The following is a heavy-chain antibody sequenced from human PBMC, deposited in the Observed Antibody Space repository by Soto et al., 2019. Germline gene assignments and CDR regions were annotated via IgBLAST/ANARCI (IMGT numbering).Heavy chain of an antibody. V-gene: IGHV3-21*01. CDR1: GFTFSSYS. J-gene: IGHJ6*02. D-gene: IGHD2-2*01. CDR3: ARDEYCSSTSWHYGMDV. CDR2: ISSSSSYI. Sequence: EVQLVESGGGLVKPGGSLRLSCAASGFTFSSYSMNWVRQAPGKGLEWVSSISSSSSYIYYADSVKGRFTISRDNAKNSLYWQMNSLRAEDTAVYYCARDEYCSSTSWHYGMDVWGQGTTVTVSS.